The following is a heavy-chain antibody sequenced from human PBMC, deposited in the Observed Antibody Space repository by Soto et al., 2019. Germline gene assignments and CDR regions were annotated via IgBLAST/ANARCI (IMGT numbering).Heavy chain of an antibody. J-gene: IGHJ4*02. CDR1: GFTFSTYA. CDR2: ISGSGDST. Sequence: GSLRLSCAASGFTFSTYAMIWVRQAPGKGLEWVSAISGSGDSTYYADSVKGRFTISRDNSKNTLYLQMSSLRAEDTAIYYCAKDSFINLRGYDSYWGQGTLVTAPQ. CDR3: AKDSFINLRGYDSY. D-gene: IGHD5-12*01. V-gene: IGHV3-23*01.